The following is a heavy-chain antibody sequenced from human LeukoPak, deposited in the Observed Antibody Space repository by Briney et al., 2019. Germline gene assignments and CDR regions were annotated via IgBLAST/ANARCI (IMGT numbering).Heavy chain of an antibody. V-gene: IGHV3-30-3*01. Sequence: GGSLRLSCAASGFTLSTYAMHWVRQAPGKGLEWVAVISYDGSNKYYADSVKGRFTISRDNSKNTLYLQMNSLRAEDTAVYHCARAPLVLQYRWWFDPWGQGTLVIVSS. J-gene: IGHJ5*02. CDR3: ARAPLVLQYRWWFDP. CDR2: ISYDGSNK. CDR1: GFTLSTYA. D-gene: IGHD5-24*01.